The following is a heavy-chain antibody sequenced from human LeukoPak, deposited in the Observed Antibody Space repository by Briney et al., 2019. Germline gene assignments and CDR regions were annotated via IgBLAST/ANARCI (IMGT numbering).Heavy chain of an antibody. Sequence: GGSLRLSCAASGFTFSTYAMHWVRQAPGKGLEWVAVISYDGSNKSYADSVKGRFTISRDISKNTLYLQMNSLRAEDTAVYYCASEGDYWGQGTLVTVSS. CDR3: ASEGDY. CDR1: GFTFSTYA. J-gene: IGHJ4*02. CDR2: ISYDGSNK. V-gene: IGHV3-30*04.